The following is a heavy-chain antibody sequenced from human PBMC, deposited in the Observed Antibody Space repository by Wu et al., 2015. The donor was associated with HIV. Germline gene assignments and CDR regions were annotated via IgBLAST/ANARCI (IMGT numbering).Heavy chain of an antibody. J-gene: IGHJ3*02. Sequence: QVHLVQSGTEIKKPGSSVKVSCKASGGTFSSYAINWVRQAPGQGLEWMGRILPIFGAADYAQKVHGRVTITADESTATSYMELSSLRSEDTAVYYCARSPYHYDSGRFTITFDIWGQGTTVHRL. CDR3: ARSPYHYDSGRFTITFDI. V-gene: IGHV1-69*13. CDR2: ILPIFGAA. CDR1: GGTFSSYA. D-gene: IGHD3-10*01.